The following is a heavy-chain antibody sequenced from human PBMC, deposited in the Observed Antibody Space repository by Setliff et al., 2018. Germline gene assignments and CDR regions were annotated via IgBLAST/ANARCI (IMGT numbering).Heavy chain of an antibody. CDR1: GFSLKISGVG. CDR3: AHGSCEYNYDYGSSYHMDV. D-gene: IGHD5-18*01. J-gene: IGHJ6*03. CDR2: IYWNDDT. V-gene: IGHV2-5*01. Sequence: SGPTLVNPTQTLTLTCTFSGFSLKISGVGVAWVRQPPGKCLEWLALIYWNDDTRYSRSLNNRLTVTADASRNQVVFRMTNMDPADTATYFCAHGSCEYNYDYGSSYHMDVWGKGTTVTVSS.